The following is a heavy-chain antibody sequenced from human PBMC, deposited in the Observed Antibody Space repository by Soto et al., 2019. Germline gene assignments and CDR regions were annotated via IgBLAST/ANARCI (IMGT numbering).Heavy chain of an antibody. CDR3: TTLFEY. V-gene: IGHV3-74*01. CDR1: GFTFTNYW. Sequence: EVQLVQSGGGSVQPGGSLRLSCAASGFTFTNYWMHWVRQVPGKGLVWVSRIDGVGTGTSYSDSVRGRFTISRDNAENMVYLQMHSRRAEDTAVYYCTTLFEYWGQGTLVTVSS. D-gene: IGHD3-16*02. J-gene: IGHJ4*02. CDR2: IDGVGTGT.